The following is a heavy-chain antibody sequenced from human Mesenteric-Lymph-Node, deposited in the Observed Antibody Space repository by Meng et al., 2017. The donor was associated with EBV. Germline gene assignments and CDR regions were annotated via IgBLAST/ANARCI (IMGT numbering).Heavy chain of an antibody. CDR3: ARDSGITVTNSFDY. Sequence: QVQLQEAGPGLLKPSETLSLTCSVSGGSVSSGSYYWSWIRQPPGKGLEWIGYIYRTGSTDYNPSLNSRVSISIDTSKNQFSLRLTSVTAADTAVYYCARDSGITVTNSFDYWGQGALVTVSS. CDR2: IYRTGST. D-gene: IGHD1-20*01. CDR1: GGSVSSGSYY. J-gene: IGHJ4*02. V-gene: IGHV4-61*01.